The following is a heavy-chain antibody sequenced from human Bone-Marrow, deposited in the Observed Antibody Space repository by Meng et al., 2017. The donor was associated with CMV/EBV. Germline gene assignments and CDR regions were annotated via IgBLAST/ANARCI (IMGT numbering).Heavy chain of an antibody. J-gene: IGHJ6*02. CDR1: GFTFSSYS. CDR2: ISSSSSYI. CDR3: ARYPFGGEYYGMDV. D-gene: IGHD3-16*01. V-gene: IGHV3-21*01. Sequence: GGSLRLSCAASGFTFSSYSMNWVRQAPGKGLEWVSSISSSSSYIYYADSVKGRFTISRDNAKNSLYLQMNSLRAEDTAVYYCARYPFGGEYYGMDVWGQGTTDTVSS.